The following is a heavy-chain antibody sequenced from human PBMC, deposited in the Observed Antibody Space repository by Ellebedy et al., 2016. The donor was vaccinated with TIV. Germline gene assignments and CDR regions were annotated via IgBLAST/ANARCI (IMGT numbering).Heavy chain of an antibody. D-gene: IGHD2-15*01. V-gene: IGHV3-74*01. CDR3: ARSPGGGTDDY. CDR2: INTDGSRT. Sequence: GESLKISXAASGFKFNTYGIHWVRQAPGKGLVWVSSINTDGSRTNYADSVKGRFTISRDNAKNTVSLQMNSLRAEDTAVYYCARSPGGGTDDYWGQGTLVTVSS. CDR1: GFKFNTYG. J-gene: IGHJ4*02.